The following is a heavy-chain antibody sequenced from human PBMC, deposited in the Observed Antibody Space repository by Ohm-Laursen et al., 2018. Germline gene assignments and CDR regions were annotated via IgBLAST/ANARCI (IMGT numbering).Heavy chain of an antibody. V-gene: IGHV4-34*01. J-gene: IGHJ2*01. D-gene: IGHD4-23*01. CDR1: GGSFSGYY. Sequence: SETLSLTCAVYGGSFSGYYWRWIRQPPGKGLEWIGEINHSGSTNYNPSLKSRVTISVDTSKDQFSLKLSSVTAADTAVYYCARARTVVTPFWYFDLWGRGTLVTVSS. CDR3: ARARTVVTPFWYFDL. CDR2: INHSGST.